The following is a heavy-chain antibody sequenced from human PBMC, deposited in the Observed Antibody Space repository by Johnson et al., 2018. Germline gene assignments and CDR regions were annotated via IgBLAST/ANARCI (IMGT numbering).Heavy chain of an antibody. J-gene: IGHJ3*02. CDR2: IHYSGNP. V-gene: IGHV4-59*01. CDR1: GGSISSSF. Sequence: QVQLQESGPGLVKPSETLSLTCNVSGGSISSSFWSWIRQPPGKGLEWITYIHYSGNPNYNPSLKSRVTILLDTSKNQFSLKLSPVTAADTAVYYCAGGSGSSAYYVDAFDIWGQGTMVTVSS. D-gene: IGHD3-22*01. CDR3: AGGSGSSAYYVDAFDI.